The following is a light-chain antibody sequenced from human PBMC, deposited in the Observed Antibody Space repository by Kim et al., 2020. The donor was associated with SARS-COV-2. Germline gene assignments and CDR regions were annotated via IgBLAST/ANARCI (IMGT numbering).Light chain of an antibody. Sequence: SVSPGQTASITCSGDKLGDKYACWYQQKPGQSPVLGIYQDTKRPSGIPERFSGSNSGNTATLTISGTQAMDEADYYCQAWDRRTVVFGGGTKLTVL. CDR1: KLGDKY. V-gene: IGLV3-1*01. CDR3: QAWDRRTVV. J-gene: IGLJ2*01. CDR2: QDT.